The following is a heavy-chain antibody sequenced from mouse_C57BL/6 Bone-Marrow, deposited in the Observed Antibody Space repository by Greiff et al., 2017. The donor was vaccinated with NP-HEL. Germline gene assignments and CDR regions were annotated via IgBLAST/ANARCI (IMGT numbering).Heavy chain of an antibody. CDR1: GYTFTSYW. V-gene: IGHV1-55*01. J-gene: IGHJ2*01. Sequence: VQLQQPGAELVKPGASVKMSCKASGYTFTSYWITWVKQRPGQGLEWIGDIYPGSGSTNYNEKFKSKATLTVDTSSSTAYMQLSSLTSEDSAVYYCARVPYYYGSSLYDFDYWGQGTTLTVSS. CDR3: ARVPYYYGSSLYDFDY. CDR2: IYPGSGST. D-gene: IGHD1-1*01.